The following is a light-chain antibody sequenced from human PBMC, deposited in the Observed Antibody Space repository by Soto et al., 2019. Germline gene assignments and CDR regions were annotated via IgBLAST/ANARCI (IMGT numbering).Light chain of an antibody. V-gene: IGLV1-47*01. CDR2: RNN. J-gene: IGLJ1*01. CDR1: SSNIGSNY. CDR3: AAWYASLSGTYV. Sequence: QSALTRPPSASGTPGQRVTISCSGSSSNIGSNYVYWYQQLPGTAPKLLIYRNNQRPSGVPDRFSGSKSGTSASLAISGLRSEDEADYYCAAWYASLSGTYVFGTGTKVTVL.